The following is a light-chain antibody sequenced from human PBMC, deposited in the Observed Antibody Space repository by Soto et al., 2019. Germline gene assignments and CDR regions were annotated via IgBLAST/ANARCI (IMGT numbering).Light chain of an antibody. Sequence: QSGLTQPPSASGTPGQRVIISCSGKTPNIGSNYVYWYRHLPGTAPQLLIYRNNQRPSGVPDRFSGSKSGNTASLTVSGLQAEDEADYYCSSYAGSSNVFGTGTKLTVL. CDR3: SSYAGSSNV. CDR2: RNN. V-gene: IGLV1-47*01. J-gene: IGLJ1*01. CDR1: TPNIGSNY.